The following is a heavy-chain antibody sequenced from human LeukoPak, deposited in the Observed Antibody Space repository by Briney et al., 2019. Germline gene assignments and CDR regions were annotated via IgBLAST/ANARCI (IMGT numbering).Heavy chain of an antibody. V-gene: IGHV4-39*01. Sequence: PSETLSLTCTVSGGSISSSSYFWGWIRQPPGKGLEWIGTIYYSGSTYYNPSLKSRVTISVDTSKNQFSLKLSSVTAADTAVYYCARAGWFGELLGYWGQGTLVTVSS. CDR1: GGSISSSSYF. CDR2: IYYSGST. J-gene: IGHJ4*02. CDR3: ARAGWFGELLGY. D-gene: IGHD3-10*01.